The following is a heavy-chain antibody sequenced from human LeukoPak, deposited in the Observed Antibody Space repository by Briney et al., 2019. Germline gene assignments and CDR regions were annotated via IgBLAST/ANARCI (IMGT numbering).Heavy chain of an antibody. D-gene: IGHD5-24*01. V-gene: IGHV1-69*13. CDR2: IIPIFGTA. Sequence: ASVKVSCKASGGTFSSYAISWVRQAPGQGLEWMGGIIPIFGTANYAQKFQGRVTITADESTSTAYMELSSLRSEDTAVYYCARGGDGYKFLYYYYMDVWGKGTMVTISS. CDR3: ARGGDGYKFLYYYYMDV. J-gene: IGHJ6*03. CDR1: GGTFSSYA.